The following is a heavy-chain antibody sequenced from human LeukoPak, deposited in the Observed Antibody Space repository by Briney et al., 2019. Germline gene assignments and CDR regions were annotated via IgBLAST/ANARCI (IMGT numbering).Heavy chain of an antibody. D-gene: IGHD2-21*02. Sequence: PGGSLRLSCAASGFTFNSYSMSWVRQAPGKGLEWVSLISGSGGSTYYADSVKGRFTISRDNSKNTLYLQMNSLRAEDTAVYYCAKEPRHCGGDCFSLLDYWGQGILATVSS. J-gene: IGHJ4*02. V-gene: IGHV3-23*01. CDR1: GFTFNSYS. CDR2: ISGSGGST. CDR3: AKEPRHCGGDCFSLLDY.